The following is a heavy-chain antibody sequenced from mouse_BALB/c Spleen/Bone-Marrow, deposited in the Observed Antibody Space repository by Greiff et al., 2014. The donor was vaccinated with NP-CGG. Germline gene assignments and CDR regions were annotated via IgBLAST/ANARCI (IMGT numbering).Heavy chain of an antibody. Sequence: VQLQQSGAELVMPGASVKMSCKASGHTFTDYWMHWVKQRPGQGLEWIGAIDTSDSYTSYNQKFKGKATLTVDESSNTACMQLSSLTSEDSAVYYCARSDYRYDPLAYWGQGTLVTVSA. J-gene: IGHJ3*01. CDR3: ARSDYRYDPLAY. D-gene: IGHD2-14*01. V-gene: IGHV1-69*01. CDR1: GHTFTDYW. CDR2: IDTSDSYT.